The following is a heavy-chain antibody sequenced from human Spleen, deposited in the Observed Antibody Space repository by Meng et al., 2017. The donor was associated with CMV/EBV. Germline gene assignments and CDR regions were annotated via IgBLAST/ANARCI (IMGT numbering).Heavy chain of an antibody. CDR2: IYHSGST. V-gene: IGHV4-61*01. J-gene: IGHJ6*02. CDR1: GSSVSSSSYY. Sequence: SETLSLTCNVSGSSVSSSSYYWSWIRQPPGKGLEWIGYIYHSGSTNYNPSLKSRVTISVDTSKNQFSLKLSSVTAADTAVYYCARSYYYYGMDVWGQGTTVTVSS. CDR3: ARSYYYYGMDV.